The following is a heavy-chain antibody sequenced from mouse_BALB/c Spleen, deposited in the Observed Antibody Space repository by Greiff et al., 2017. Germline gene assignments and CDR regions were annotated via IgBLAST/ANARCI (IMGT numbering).Heavy chain of an antibody. CDR1: GFNIKDTY. V-gene: IGHV14-3*02. CDR3: ALYDGYYPYAMDY. J-gene: IGHJ4*01. CDR2: IDPANGNT. Sequence: EVHLVESGAELVKPGASVKLSCTASGFNIKDTYMHWVKQRPEQGLEWIGRIDPANGNTKYDPKFQGKATITADTSSNTAYLQLSSLTSEDTAVYYCALYDGYYPYAMDYWGQGTSVTVSS. D-gene: IGHD2-3*01.